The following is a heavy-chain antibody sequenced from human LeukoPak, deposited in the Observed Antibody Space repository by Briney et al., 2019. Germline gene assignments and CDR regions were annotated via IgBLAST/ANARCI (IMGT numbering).Heavy chain of an antibody. CDR2: IYPSGST. CDR1: GDSISSYY. D-gene: IGHD6-13*01. Sequence: PSETLSLTCTVSGDSISSYYRSWIRQPTGKGLEWIGRIYPSGSTNFNPSLKSRVTMSLDTSKNQFSLKLRSVTAADTALYYCVGQQLTDFDYWGQGTLVTVAS. V-gene: IGHV4-4*07. J-gene: IGHJ4*02. CDR3: VGQQLTDFDY.